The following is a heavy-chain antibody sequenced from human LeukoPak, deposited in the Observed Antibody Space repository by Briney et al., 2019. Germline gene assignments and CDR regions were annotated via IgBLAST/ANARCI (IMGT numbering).Heavy chain of an antibody. V-gene: IGHV1-69*05. CDR1: GGTFSSYA. D-gene: IGHD3-22*01. CDR3: ARAPYYYDSSGPDAFDI. J-gene: IGHJ3*02. Sequence: SVKVSCKASGGTFSSYAISWVRQAPGQGLEWMGGIIPIFGTANYARKFQGRVTITTDESTSTAYMELSSLRSEDTAVYYCARAPYYYDSSGPDAFDIWGQGTMVTVSS. CDR2: IIPIFGTA.